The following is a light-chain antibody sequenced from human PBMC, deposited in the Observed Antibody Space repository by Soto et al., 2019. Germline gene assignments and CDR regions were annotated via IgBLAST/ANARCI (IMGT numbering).Light chain of an antibody. CDR3: SSYTSSGTVL. V-gene: IGLV2-14*03. Sequence: QSVLTQPASVSGSPGQSISISCNGTTSDIGDSKYVSWYQQHPGKAPKLMIYDVSNRPSGVSNRFSGSKSGNTASLTISGLQAEDEADYYCSSYTSSGTVLFGGGTKVTVL. J-gene: IGLJ3*02. CDR1: TSDIGDSKY. CDR2: DVS.